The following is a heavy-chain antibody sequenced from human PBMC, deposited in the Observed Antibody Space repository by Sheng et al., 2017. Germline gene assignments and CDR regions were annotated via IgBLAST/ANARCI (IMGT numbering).Heavy chain of an antibody. J-gene: IGHJ4*02. CDR3: AKETSDTHY. CDR1: GFTFSNYA. Sequence: EVQLVESGGDLVQPGGGSLRLSCAASGFTFSNYAMSWVRQAPGKGLEWVSTISGSGNNTYYADSVKGRFTISRDNSKNTLYLQMNSLRVEDTAVYYCAKETSDTHYWAEGTLVTVSS. CDR2: ISGSGNNT. V-gene: IGHV3-23*04.